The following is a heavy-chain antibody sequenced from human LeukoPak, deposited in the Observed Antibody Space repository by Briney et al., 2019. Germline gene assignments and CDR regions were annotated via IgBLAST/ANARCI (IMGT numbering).Heavy chain of an antibody. CDR1: GYSISSTYY. CDR3: ARLGYCSSTSCYFEK. J-gene: IGHJ4*02. V-gene: IGHV4-38-2*01. CDR2: IHHSGSS. D-gene: IGHD2-2*01. Sequence: PSETLSLTCAVSGYSISSTYYWGWIRQPPGKGLEWIGSIHHSGSSDYNSSLKSRVTISADTSKNQLSLKLRFVSAADTAVYYCARLGYCSSTSCYFEKWGQGTLVTVSS.